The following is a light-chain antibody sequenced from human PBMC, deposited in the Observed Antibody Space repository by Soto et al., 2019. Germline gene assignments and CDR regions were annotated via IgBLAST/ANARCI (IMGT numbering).Light chain of an antibody. J-gene: IGLJ1*01. CDR2: DVS. CDR3: ISYTSSSLYV. CDR1: SRDVGGYNY. Sequence: QSVLTHPASVSGSTGQSITISCTGTSRDVGGYNYVSWYQQHPGKAPELMIHDVSNRPSGVSNRFSGSKSGNTASLTISGLQAEDEAEYYCISYTSSSLYVFGTGTKVTVL. V-gene: IGLV2-14*01.